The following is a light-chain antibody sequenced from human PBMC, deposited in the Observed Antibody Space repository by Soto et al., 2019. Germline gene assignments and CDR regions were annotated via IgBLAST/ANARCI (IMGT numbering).Light chain of an antibody. Sequence: QSVLTPPPSASGTPGQWVTIACSGSSSNIVSSTVNRYQQLPATAPKLLIYINNQRPSGVPDRFSASKSVTSASLTISGLQSEDEADYHCAAWDDSLNGGNVVYGEGTEVTVL. CDR1: SSNIVSST. CDR2: INN. V-gene: IGLV1-44*01. CDR3: AAWDDSLNGGNVV. J-gene: IGLJ2*01.